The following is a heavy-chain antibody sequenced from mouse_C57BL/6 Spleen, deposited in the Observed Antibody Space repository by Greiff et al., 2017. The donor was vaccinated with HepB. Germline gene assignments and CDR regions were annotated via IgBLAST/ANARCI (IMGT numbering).Heavy chain of an antibody. CDR3: ARCDYDAWFAY. CDR2: ISYDGSN. CDR1: GYSITSGYY. Sequence: EVKLMESGPGLVKPSQSLSLTCSVTGYSITSGYYWNWIRQFPGNKLEWMGYISYDGSNNYNPSLKNRISITRDTSKNQFFLKLNSVTTEDTATYYCARCDYDAWFAYWGQGTLVTVSA. D-gene: IGHD2-4*01. V-gene: IGHV3-6*01. J-gene: IGHJ3*01.